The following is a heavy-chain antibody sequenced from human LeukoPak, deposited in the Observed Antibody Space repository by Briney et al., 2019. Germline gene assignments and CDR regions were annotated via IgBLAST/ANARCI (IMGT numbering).Heavy chain of an antibody. D-gene: IGHD2-15*01. CDR3: ARGDCSSDTCYLPEYFQH. Sequence: ASVKVSCKASGYTLISYGISWVRQAPGQGLEWMGWISAYNGHTNYAQKLQGRVTMTTDTSTSTAYMELRSLRPDDTAVYYCARGDCSSDTCYLPEYFQHWDQGTLVTVSS. CDR2: ISAYNGHT. V-gene: IGHV1-18*01. J-gene: IGHJ1*01. CDR1: GYTLISYG.